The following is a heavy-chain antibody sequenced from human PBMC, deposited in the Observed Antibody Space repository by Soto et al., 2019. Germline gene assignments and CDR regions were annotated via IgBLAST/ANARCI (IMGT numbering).Heavy chain of an antibody. J-gene: IGHJ3*02. D-gene: IGHD3-22*01. CDR3: ARAKVPYDSSGYYYVASDI. Sequence: PSETLSLTCTVSGGSISSGDYYWSWIRQPPGKGLEWIGYIYYSGSTYYNPSLKSRVTISVDTSKNQFSLKLSSVTAADTAVYYCARAKVPYDSSGYYYVASDIWGQGTMVTVSS. V-gene: IGHV4-30-4*01. CDR2: IYYSGST. CDR1: GGSISSGDYY.